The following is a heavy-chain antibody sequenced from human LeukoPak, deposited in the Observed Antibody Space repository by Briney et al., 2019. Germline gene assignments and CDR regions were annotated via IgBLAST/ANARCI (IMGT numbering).Heavy chain of an antibody. CDR2: IYYSGST. Sequence: SETLSLTCTVSGGSISSYYWTWLRQPPGKGLEWIGYIYYSGSTNYNPSLKSRVTILVDTSKNQFSLKLTSVTAADTAVYYCARGVNSGYFDYCGQGTLVTVSS. CDR1: GGSISSYY. V-gene: IGHV4-59*01. D-gene: IGHD1-26*01. CDR3: ARGVNSGYFDY. J-gene: IGHJ4*02.